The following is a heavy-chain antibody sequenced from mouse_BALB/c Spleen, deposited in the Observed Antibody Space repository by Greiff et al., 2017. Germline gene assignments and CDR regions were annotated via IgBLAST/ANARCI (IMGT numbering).Heavy chain of an antibody. CDR1: GFSLTSYG. CDR3: ARESFTTKYAMDY. CDR2: IWAGGST. J-gene: IGHJ4*01. V-gene: IGHV2-9*02. D-gene: IGHD1-1*01. Sequence: VQRVESGPGLVAPSQSLSITCTVSGFSLTSYGVHWVRQPPGKGLEWLGVIWAGGSTNYNSALMSRLSISKDNSKSQVFLKMNSLQTDDTAMYYCARESFTTKYAMDYWGQGTSVTVSS.